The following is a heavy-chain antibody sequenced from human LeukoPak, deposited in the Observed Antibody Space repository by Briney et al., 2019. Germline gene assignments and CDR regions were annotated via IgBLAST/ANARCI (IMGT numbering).Heavy chain of an antibody. CDR1: GFTFSSYA. Sequence: GGSLRLSCAASGFTFSSYAMSWVRQAPGKGLGWVSAISVGGGSTYYADSVKGRFTISRDNSKNTLYLQMNSLRAEDTAVYYCAKAGGSSSWYSELDYCGQGTLVTASS. J-gene: IGHJ4*02. CDR3: AKAGGSSSWYSELDY. CDR2: ISVGGGST. D-gene: IGHD6-13*01. V-gene: IGHV3-23*01.